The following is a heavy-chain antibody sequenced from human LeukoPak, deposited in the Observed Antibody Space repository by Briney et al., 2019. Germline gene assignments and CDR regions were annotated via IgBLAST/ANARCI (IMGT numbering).Heavy chain of an antibody. D-gene: IGHD6-19*01. CDR2: IYTSVGT. V-gene: IGHV4-61*02. CDR1: GGSISSGSYY. Sequence: SETLSLTCTVSGGSISSGSYYWSWIRQPAGKGLEWIGRIYTSVGTNYNPSLKSRVTISVDTSKNQFSLKLSSVTAADTAGYYCAREEQFYPGGGNWFDPWGQGTLVTVSS. CDR3: AREEQFYPGGGNWFDP. J-gene: IGHJ5*02.